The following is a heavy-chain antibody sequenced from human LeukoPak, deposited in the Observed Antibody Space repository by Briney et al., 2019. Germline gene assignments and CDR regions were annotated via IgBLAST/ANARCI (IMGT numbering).Heavy chain of an antibody. CDR3: ARPDYGGNSGEYYYYGMDV. V-gene: IGHV3-48*01. J-gene: IGHJ6*02. CDR1: GVTFSSYS. Sequence: GGSLRLSCAASGVTFSSYSMNWVRQAPGKGLEWISYISGSSSTMYYADSVKGRFTISRDNAESSLFLQMNSLRAEDTAVYYCARPDYGGNSGEYYYYGMDVWGQGTTVTVSS. CDR2: ISGSSSTM. D-gene: IGHD4-23*01.